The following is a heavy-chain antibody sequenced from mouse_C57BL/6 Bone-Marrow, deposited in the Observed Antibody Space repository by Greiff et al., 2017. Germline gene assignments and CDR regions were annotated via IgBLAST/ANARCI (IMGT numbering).Heavy chain of an antibody. CDR3: SHYYGSRFAY. V-gene: IGHV1-50*01. D-gene: IGHD1-1*01. CDR2: IDPSDSYT. Sequence: VQLQQPGAELVKPGASVKLSCKASGYTFTSYWMQWVKQRPGQGLEWIGEIDPSDSYTNYSQKFKGKATLTVDTSSSTAYMQLSSLTSEDSAVYYCSHYYGSRFAYWGQGTLVTVSA. CDR1: GYTFTSYW. J-gene: IGHJ3*01.